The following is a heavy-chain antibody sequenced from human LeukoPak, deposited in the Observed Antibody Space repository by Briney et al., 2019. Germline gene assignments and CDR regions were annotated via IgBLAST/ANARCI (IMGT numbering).Heavy chain of an antibody. Sequence: GGSLRLSCAASGFTFSSYSMNWVRQAPGKGLEWVSYISSSSSTIYYADSVKGRFTISRDNAKNSLYLQMNSLRAEDTAVYYCARDHYYDSSGYSWSLYYYYYYGMDVWGQGTTVTVSS. CDR1: GFTFSSYS. V-gene: IGHV3-48*01. CDR2: ISSSSSTI. D-gene: IGHD3-22*01. J-gene: IGHJ6*02. CDR3: ARDHYYDSSGYSWSLYYYYYYGMDV.